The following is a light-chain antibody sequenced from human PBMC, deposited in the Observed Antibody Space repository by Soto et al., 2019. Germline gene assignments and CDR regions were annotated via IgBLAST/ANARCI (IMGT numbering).Light chain of an antibody. CDR2: AAS. CDR1: QGISNY. V-gene: IGKV1-27*01. J-gene: IGKJ4*01. Sequence: DIQMTQSPSTLSAWVLGIGRLGFRASQGISNYLAWYQQRPGKVPKLLIYAASTLQSGVPSRFSGSGSGADFTLTISSLQPEDVATYYCQEYKNAPLTFGGGTKVDIK. CDR3: QEYKNAPLT.